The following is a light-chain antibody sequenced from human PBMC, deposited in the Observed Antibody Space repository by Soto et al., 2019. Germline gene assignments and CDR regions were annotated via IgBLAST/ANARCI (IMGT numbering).Light chain of an antibody. Sequence: DIQMTQSPSFLSASVGDRVTITCRASQTISRYLNWYQQKPGKAPKLLIYLASSLQSGVPSRFSGSESGTDFTLTISSLQPEDFATYFCQQSYSTLWTFGQGTKVDIK. CDR1: QTISRY. CDR3: QQSYSTLWT. CDR2: LAS. V-gene: IGKV1-39*01. J-gene: IGKJ1*01.